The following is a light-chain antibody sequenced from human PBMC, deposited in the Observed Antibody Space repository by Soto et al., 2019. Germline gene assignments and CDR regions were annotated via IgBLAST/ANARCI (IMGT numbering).Light chain of an antibody. Sequence: QSVLTQLPSVSGAPGQRVTISCAGTSSNIGAGYGVHWYQQLPGRAPKLLIHNYVNRPSGVPDRFSGSKSGTSASLAITGLQGEDEGDYYCQSYDSNLSGSLFGGGTKVTVL. CDR1: SSNIGAGYG. V-gene: IGLV1-40*01. J-gene: IGLJ2*01. CDR3: QSYDSNLSGSL. CDR2: NYV.